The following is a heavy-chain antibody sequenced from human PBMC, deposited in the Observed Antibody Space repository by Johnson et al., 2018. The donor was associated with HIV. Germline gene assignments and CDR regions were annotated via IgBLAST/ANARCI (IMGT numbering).Heavy chain of an antibody. Sequence: VQLVESGGGLVQPGGSLRLSCAASGFTFSSYDMHWVRQATGKGLEWVSAIGTAGDTYYPGSVKGRFTISRDNAKISLYLQMDSLRAEDTAVYYCAKDMSRVVTPWAVSFDIWGQGTMVTVSS. D-gene: IGHD4-23*01. V-gene: IGHV3-13*01. CDR3: AKDMSRVVTPWAVSFDI. J-gene: IGHJ3*02. CDR2: IGTAGDT. CDR1: GFTFSSYD.